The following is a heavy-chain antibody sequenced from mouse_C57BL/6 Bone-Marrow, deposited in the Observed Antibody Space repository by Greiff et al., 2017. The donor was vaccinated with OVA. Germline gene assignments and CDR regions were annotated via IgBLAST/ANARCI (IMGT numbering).Heavy chain of an antibody. CDR3: ARGDGDDYAHFDV. D-gene: IGHD2-4*01. V-gene: IGHV1-63*01. Sequence: QVQLQQSGAELVRPGTSVKMSCKASGYTFTNYWIGWAKQRPGHGLEWIGDIYPGGGYTNYNEKFKGKATLTADKSSSTAYMQFSSLPSEDSAIYYCARGDGDDYAHFDVWGTGTTVTVSS. CDR1: GYTFTNYW. CDR2: IYPGGGYT. J-gene: IGHJ1*03.